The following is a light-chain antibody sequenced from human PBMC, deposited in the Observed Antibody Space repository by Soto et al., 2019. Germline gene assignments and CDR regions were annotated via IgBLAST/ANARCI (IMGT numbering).Light chain of an antibody. J-gene: IGKJ4*01. CDR3: KQTYSTLLT. Sequence: DIEVTQSPSSLSASVGDRVTITCQISQYISIRLNWYQQKPGKAPKLLIYSASTLQSGVPSRFSGSRSETDFTLTISSLQPEDFATYYCKQTYSTLLTFGGGTKVDIK. CDR2: SAS. CDR1: QYISIR. V-gene: IGKV1-39*01.